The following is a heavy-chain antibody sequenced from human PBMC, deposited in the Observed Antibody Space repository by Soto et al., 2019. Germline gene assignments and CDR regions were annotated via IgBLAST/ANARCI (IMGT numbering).Heavy chain of an antibody. V-gene: IGHV4-61*01. CDR3: ARDTRGEFDY. CDR1: GGSVSSGSYY. Sequence: QVQLQESGPGLVKPSETLSLTCTVSGGSVSSGSYYWSWIRQPPGKGLEWIGYIYYSGSTNYNPSLKSRVTISVDTSKNQFSLKLSSVTAADTAVYYCARDTRGEFDYWGQGTLVTVSS. D-gene: IGHD5-12*01. J-gene: IGHJ4*02. CDR2: IYYSGST.